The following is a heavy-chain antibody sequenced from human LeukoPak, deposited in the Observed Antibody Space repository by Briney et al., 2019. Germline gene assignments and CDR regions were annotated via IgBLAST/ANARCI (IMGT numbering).Heavy chain of an antibody. Sequence: GGSLRLSCAASGFTFSSYAMSCVRQAPGKGLEWVSAISGSGGSTYYADSVKGRFTISRDNSKNTLYLQLNSLRAEDTAVYYCAKGYSNYSPALYDYWGQGTLVTVSS. V-gene: IGHV3-23*01. CDR2: ISGSGGST. CDR3: AKGYSNYSPALYDY. J-gene: IGHJ4*02. CDR1: GFTFSSYA. D-gene: IGHD4-11*01.